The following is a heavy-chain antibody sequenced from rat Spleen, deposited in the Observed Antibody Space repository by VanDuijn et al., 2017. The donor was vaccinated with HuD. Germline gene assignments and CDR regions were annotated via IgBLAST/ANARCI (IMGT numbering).Heavy chain of an antibody. CDR1: GFIFSDHY. J-gene: IGHJ3*01. Sequence: EVQLVESDGGLVQPGRSLKLSCAASGFIFSDHYVAWVRQAPGKGLEWVASISNIGGDRFYSDSVKGRFTVSRDNSKGTLYLHMNSLRSEDMATSYCATLETGEGFAYWGQGTLVTVSS. V-gene: IGHV5-25*01. CDR3: ATLETGEGFAY. D-gene: IGHD5-1*01. CDR2: ISNIGGDR.